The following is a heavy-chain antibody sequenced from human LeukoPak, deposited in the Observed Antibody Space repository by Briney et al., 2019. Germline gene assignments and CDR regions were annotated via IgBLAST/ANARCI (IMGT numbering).Heavy chain of an antibody. CDR1: GGSISSGSYY. D-gene: IGHD6-6*01. J-gene: IGHJ6*03. CDR3: ARVVQAARPGNYYMDV. Sequence: SETLSLTCTVSGGSISSGSYYWSWIRQPAGKGLEWIGRIYTSGSTNYNPSLKSRVTMSVDTSKNQFSLKLSSVTAADTAVYYCARVVQAARPGNYYMDVWGKGTTVTVSS. CDR2: IYTSGST. V-gene: IGHV4-61*02.